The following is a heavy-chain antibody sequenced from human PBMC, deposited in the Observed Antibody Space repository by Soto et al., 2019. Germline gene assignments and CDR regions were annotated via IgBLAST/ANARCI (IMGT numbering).Heavy chain of an antibody. J-gene: IGHJ4*02. CDR1: GVTFSSYA. CDR3: ATDQDRAYFFDS. D-gene: IGHD2-21*01. Sequence: HGGSMELSRAACGVTFSSYAMSGVCLALGMGLEWVAGISVTVYSTFYSVFVEGRFTISRDNSKTTLALHMSSLRADHSSTYYFATDQDRAYFFDSCGPGPPVPVS. V-gene: IGHV3-23*01. CDR2: ISVTVYST.